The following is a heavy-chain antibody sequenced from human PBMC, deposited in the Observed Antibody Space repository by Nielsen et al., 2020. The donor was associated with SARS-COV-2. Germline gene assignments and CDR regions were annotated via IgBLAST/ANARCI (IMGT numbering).Heavy chain of an antibody. Sequence: GGSLRLSCAASGFTFSTYGMHWARQAPGKGLEWVAAISYDGSNKYYVDSVKGRFTISRDNSKNTLYLQMSSLREEDTAVYYCAKDWTAIVVVPSGGVDYWDQGTLVTVSS. CDR3: AKDWTAIVVVPSGGVDY. V-gene: IGHV3-30*18. J-gene: IGHJ4*02. CDR1: GFTFSTYG. D-gene: IGHD2-15*01. CDR2: ISYDGSNK.